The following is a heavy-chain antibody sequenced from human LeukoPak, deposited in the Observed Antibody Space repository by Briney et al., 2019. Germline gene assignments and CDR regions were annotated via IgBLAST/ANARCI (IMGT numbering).Heavy chain of an antibody. CDR2: VSLYESDT. Sequence: ASVKVSCKTSRYTFNKYGLIWVRQAPGQGLEWMGWVSLYESDTKYGQSFQGRVTLTTDSSTYTAYLELKSLRFDDTAVYYCATDSDDFWGQGTLVAVSS. CDR1: RYTFNKYG. V-gene: IGHV1-18*01. CDR3: ATDSDDF. J-gene: IGHJ4*02.